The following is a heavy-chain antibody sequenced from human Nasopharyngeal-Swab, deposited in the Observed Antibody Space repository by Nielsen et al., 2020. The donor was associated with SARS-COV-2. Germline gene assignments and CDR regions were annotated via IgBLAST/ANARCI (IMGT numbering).Heavy chain of an antibody. Sequence: GSLRLSCTVSGGSISSYYWSWIRQPPGKGLEWIGYIYYSGSTNYNPSLKSRVTISVDTSKNQFSRKLTSVTAADTAVYYCARLKYSSFNWFDPWGQGTLVTVSS. CDR2: IYYSGST. CDR3: ARLKYSSFNWFDP. V-gene: IGHV4-59*08. J-gene: IGHJ5*02. D-gene: IGHD6-19*01. CDR1: GGSISSYY.